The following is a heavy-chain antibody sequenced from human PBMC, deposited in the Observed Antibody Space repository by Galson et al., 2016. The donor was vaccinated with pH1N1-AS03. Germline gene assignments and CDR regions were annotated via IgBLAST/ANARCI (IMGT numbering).Heavy chain of an antibody. D-gene: IGHD3-3*01. CDR1: GGTFTAYS. J-gene: IGHJ4*01. Sequence: ETLSLTCAVYGGTFTAYSWSWLRQPPGKGLEWLGEINSNEGTNYNPSLKNRVTISIDTTKNQFSLKLNSVPAADTAVYYCARGGRDFRSGYRFPFDYWGHASLVIGSS. V-gene: IGHV4-34*01. CDR3: ARGGRDFRSGYRFPFDY. CDR2: INSNEGT.